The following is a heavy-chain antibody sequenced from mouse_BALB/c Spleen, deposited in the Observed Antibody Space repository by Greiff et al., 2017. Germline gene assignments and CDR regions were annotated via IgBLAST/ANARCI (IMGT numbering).Heavy chain of an antibody. Sequence: EVQVVESGGGLVKPGGSLKLSCAASGFTFSDYYMYWVRQTPEKRLEWVATISDGGSYTYYPDSVKGRFTISRDNAKNNLYLQMSSLKSEDTAMYYCARGYYGSSYYNYWFFDVWGAGTTVTVSS. CDR3: ARGYYGSSYYNYWFFDV. CDR2: ISDGGSYT. CDR1: GFTFSDYY. V-gene: IGHV5-4*02. J-gene: IGHJ1*01. D-gene: IGHD1-1*01.